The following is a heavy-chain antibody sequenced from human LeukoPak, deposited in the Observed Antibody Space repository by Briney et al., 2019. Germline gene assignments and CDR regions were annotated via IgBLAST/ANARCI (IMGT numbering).Heavy chain of an antibody. CDR2: ISYDGSNK. Sequence: GRSLRLSCAASGFTFSSYGMHWVRQAPGKGLEWVAVISYDGSNKYYADSVKGRFTISRDNSKNTPYLQMNSLRAEDTAVYYCAKDLIAAAGNPYYYGMDVWGQGTTVTVSS. CDR3: AKDLIAAAGNPYYYGMDV. CDR1: GFTFSSYG. D-gene: IGHD6-13*01. J-gene: IGHJ6*02. V-gene: IGHV3-30*18.